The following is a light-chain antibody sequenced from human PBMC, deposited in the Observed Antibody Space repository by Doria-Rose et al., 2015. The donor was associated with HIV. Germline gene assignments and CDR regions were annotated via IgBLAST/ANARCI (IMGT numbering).Light chain of an antibody. J-gene: IGKJ1*01. V-gene: IGKV3-20*01. CDR1: QSFSSTY. CDR2: DGS. CDR3: HQYGTSWT. Sequence: TRSPGTLSLSPGERATLSCRASQSFSSTYLAWYQQKPGQAPSLLIYDGSTRATGIPDRFGASGSGTDFTLTINRLEPEDFALYYCHQYGTSWTFGQGTKVE.